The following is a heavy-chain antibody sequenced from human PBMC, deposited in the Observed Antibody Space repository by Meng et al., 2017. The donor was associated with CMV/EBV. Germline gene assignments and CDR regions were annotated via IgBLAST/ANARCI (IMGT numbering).Heavy chain of an antibody. D-gene: IGHD2-2*02. CDR3: AREGICSSTSCYTYYYYGMDV. V-gene: IGHV1-8*01. CDR1: GYTFTSYD. Sequence: ASVKVSCKASGYTFTSYDINWVRQATGQGLEWMGWMNPNSGNTGYAQKFQGRVTMTRDTSTSTVYMELSSLRSEDTAVYYCAREGICSSTSCYTYYYYGMDVWGQGTTVTVSS. J-gene: IGHJ6*02. CDR2: MNPNSGNT.